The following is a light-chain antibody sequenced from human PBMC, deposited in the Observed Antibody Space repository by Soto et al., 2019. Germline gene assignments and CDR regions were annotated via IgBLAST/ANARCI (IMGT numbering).Light chain of an antibody. V-gene: IGKV1-5*01. CDR3: QQYNSYSYT. Sequence: DIQMTQSPSTLSASVGDRVTITCRASQSISSWLAWYQQKSGKAPKLLIYDASSLESGVPSRFSGSGSVTEFTLTISSLQPDDFATDYCQQYNSYSYTFGQGTKLDIK. CDR1: QSISSW. J-gene: IGKJ2*01. CDR2: DAS.